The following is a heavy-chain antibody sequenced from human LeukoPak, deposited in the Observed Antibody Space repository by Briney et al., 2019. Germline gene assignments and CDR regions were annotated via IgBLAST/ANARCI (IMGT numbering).Heavy chain of an antibody. V-gene: IGHV1-18*01. CDR3: ARVRNYYDSSGYEYASLDY. D-gene: IGHD3-22*01. CDR1: GYTFTSYG. Sequence: GASVKVSCKASGYTFTSYGISWVRQAPGQGLEWMVWISAYNGNTNYAQKLQGRVTMTTDTSTSTAYMELRSLRSDDTAVYYCARVRNYYDSSGYEYASLDYWGQGTLVTVSS. J-gene: IGHJ4*02. CDR2: ISAYNGNT.